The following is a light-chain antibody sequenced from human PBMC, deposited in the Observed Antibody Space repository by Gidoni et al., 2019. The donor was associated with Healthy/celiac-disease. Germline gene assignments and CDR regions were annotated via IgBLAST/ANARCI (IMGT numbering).Light chain of an antibody. CDR1: QSLLHSNGYNY. Sequence: DMVMTQFPLSLPVTPGEPASISCRSSQSLLHSNGYNYLDWYLQKPGQSPQLLIYLGSNRASGVPDRFSGSGSGTDFTLKISRVEAEDVGVYYCMQALQTPSTFXGXTKVEIK. J-gene: IGKJ4*01. CDR3: MQALQTPST. V-gene: IGKV2-28*01. CDR2: LGS.